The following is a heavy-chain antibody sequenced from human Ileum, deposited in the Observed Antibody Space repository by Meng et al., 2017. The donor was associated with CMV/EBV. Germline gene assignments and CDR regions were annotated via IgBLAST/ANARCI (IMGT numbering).Heavy chain of an antibody. CDR1: GYTFNAYH. Sequence: QGELGQLGAEVKKPGASVKVSCKASGYTFNAYHVHWVRQAPGQGLEWMGWINPNSGGTKYAQKFRGRVTLTRDTSISTVYMDLTTITSDDTAVYYCARPHTSGWSNWFDPWGQGTLVTVSS. CDR2: INPNSGGT. CDR3: ARPHTSGWSNWFDP. J-gene: IGHJ5*02. V-gene: IGHV1-2*02. D-gene: IGHD6-19*01.